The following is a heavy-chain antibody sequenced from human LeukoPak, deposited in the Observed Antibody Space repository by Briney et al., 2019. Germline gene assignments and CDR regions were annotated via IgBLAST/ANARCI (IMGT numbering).Heavy chain of an antibody. V-gene: IGHV3-15*01. CDR2: IKSKTDGGTT. Sequence: PGGSLRLSCAASGFTLSNAWMSWVRQAPGKGVEGVGRIKSKTDGGTTDDAAPGKGRFTISREDGKDGLYLQTNSLKTEATAVYYCTTAYSSGWYYYYYYGMDVWGQGTTVTVSS. CDR1: GFTLSNAW. D-gene: IGHD6-19*01. J-gene: IGHJ6*02. CDR3: TTAYSSGWYYYYYYGMDV.